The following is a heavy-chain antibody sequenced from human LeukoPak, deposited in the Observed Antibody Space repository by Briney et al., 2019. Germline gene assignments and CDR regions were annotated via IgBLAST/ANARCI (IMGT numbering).Heavy chain of an antibody. J-gene: IGHJ4*02. CDR1: GFTVSSNY. CDR2: IYSGGST. Sequence: GGSLRLSCAASGFTVSSNYMSWVRQAPGKGLDWVSVIYSGGSTYYADSVKGRFTISRDNSKNTLYLQMNSLRAEDTAVYYCARDPAGGSYYRGDLNYWGQGTLVTVSS. D-gene: IGHD1-26*01. V-gene: IGHV3-53*01. CDR3: ARDPAGGSYYRGDLNY.